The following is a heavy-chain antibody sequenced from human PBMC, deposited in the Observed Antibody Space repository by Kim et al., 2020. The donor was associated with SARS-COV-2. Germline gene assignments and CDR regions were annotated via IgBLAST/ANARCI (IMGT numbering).Heavy chain of an antibody. CDR3: ARGRAYYHFYMDV. D-gene: IGHD3-10*01. V-gene: IGHV4-59*09. Sequence: DYEPSLQSRVTISIDVSKNRFSLELTSVTAADTAVYFCARGRAYYHFYMDVWGKGTTVTVSS. J-gene: IGHJ6*03.